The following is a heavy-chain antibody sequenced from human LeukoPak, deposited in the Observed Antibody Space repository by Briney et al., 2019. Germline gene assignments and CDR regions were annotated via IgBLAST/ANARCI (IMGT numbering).Heavy chain of an antibody. CDR3: ARDRGKGGLPAAINS. D-gene: IGHD2-2*01. CDR1: GGSISSGSYY. V-gene: IGHV4-61*02. Sequence: SETLSLTCTVSGGSISSGSYYWSWIRQPAGKGLEWIGRIYTSGSTNYNPSLKSRVTISVDTSKNQLSLKLSSVTAADTAVYYCARDRGKGGLPAAINSWGQGTLVTVSS. CDR2: IYTSGST. J-gene: IGHJ4*02.